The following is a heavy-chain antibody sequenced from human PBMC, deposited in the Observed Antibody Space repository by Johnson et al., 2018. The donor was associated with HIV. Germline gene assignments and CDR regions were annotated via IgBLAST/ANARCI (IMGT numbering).Heavy chain of an antibody. V-gene: IGHV3-30-3*01. CDR1: GFTFSDYY. J-gene: IGHJ3*02. CDR3: AREGAWEPPLDAIDI. D-gene: IGHD1-26*01. Sequence: QVQLMESGGGLVKPGGSLRLSCAASGFTFSDYYMSWIRQAPGKGLEWVAVISYDGSNKYYADSVKGRFTISRDNSKNSLYLQMNSLRAEDTAVYYCAREGAWEPPLDAIDIWGQGTMVTVSS. CDR2: ISYDGSNK.